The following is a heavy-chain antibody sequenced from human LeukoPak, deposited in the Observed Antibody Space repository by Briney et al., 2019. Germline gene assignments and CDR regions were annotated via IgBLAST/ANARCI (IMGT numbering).Heavy chain of an antibody. J-gene: IGHJ4*02. CDR3: ARGLNDSWTGEDY. CDR2: INHSGST. Sequence: NSSETLSLTCTVSGGSISSYYWSWIRQPPGKGLEWIGEINHSGSTNYNPSLKSRVTISLDTSKSQFSLKVRYVTAADTVVYYCARGLNDSWTGEDYWGQGTLVTVSS. D-gene: IGHD3-3*01. CDR1: GGSISSYY. V-gene: IGHV4-34*01.